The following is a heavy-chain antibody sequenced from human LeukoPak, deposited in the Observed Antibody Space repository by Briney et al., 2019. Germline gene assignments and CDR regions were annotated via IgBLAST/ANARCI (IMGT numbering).Heavy chain of an antibody. Sequence: QPGGSLRLSCAASGFTFSSYGMHWVRQAPGKGLEWVAVIWYDGSNKYYADSVKGRFTISRDNSKNTLYLRMNSLRAEDTAVYYCARDENSSGWHPLDYWGQGTLVTVSS. V-gene: IGHV3-33*01. CDR1: GFTFSSYG. CDR2: IWYDGSNK. CDR3: ARDENSSGWHPLDY. D-gene: IGHD6-19*01. J-gene: IGHJ4*02.